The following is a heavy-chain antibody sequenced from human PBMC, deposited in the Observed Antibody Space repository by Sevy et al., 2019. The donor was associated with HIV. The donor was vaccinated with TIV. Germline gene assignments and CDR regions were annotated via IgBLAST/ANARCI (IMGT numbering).Heavy chain of an antibody. V-gene: IGHV1-18*01. J-gene: IGHJ4*02. Sequence: ASVKVSCKASGYTFTSYGISWVRQAPGQGLEWMGWISAYNRNTNYAQKLQGRVTMTTDTSTSTAYMELRSLRSDDTAVYYCARLQSLGTIFDYWGQGTLVTVSS. D-gene: IGHD3-3*01. CDR3: ARLQSLGTIFDY. CDR2: ISAYNRNT. CDR1: GYTFTSYG.